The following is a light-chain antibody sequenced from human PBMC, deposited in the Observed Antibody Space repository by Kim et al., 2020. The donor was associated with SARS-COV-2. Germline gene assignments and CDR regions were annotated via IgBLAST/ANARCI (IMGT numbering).Light chain of an antibody. CDR3: LQYNSYPRT. J-gene: IGKJ1*01. CDR2: AAT. CDR1: QDITRF. V-gene: IGKV1-16*01. Sequence: DIQMTQSPSSLSASVGDRVTITCRASQDITRFLAWFQQRPGRAPKCLIYAATSLQNGVTSRFSGSGSGTDFTLTISNLQPEDFATYYCLQYNSYPRTFGQGTKVDIK.